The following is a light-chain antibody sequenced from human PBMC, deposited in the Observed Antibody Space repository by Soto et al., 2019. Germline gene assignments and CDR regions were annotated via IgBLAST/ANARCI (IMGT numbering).Light chain of an antibody. CDR3: SSYTSSSTRV. CDR2: EVS. V-gene: IGLV2-14*01. CDR1: SSDVGGYNY. Sequence: QSALTQHASVSGSPGQSITISCTGTSSDVGGYNYVSWYQQHPGKAPKLMIYEVSNRPSGVSNRFSGSKSGNTASLTISGLQAEDEADYYCSSYTSSSTRVFGGGTKLTV. J-gene: IGLJ3*02.